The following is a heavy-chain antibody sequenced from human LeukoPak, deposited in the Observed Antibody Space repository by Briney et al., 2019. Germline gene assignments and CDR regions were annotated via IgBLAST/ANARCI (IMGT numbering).Heavy chain of an antibody. J-gene: IGHJ4*02. Sequence: SETLSFTCTVSGGSISSSSYYWGWIRQPPGKGLEWIGSIYYSGSTYYNPSLKSRVTISVDTSKNQFSLKVSSVTAADTAVYYCARRYSYSSLPDYWGQGTLVTVSS. CDR2: IYYSGST. CDR3: ARRYSYSSLPDY. CDR1: GGSISSSSYY. D-gene: IGHD6-19*01. V-gene: IGHV4-39*01.